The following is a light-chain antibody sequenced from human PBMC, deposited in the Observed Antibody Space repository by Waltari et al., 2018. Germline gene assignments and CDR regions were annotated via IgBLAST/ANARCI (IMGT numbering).Light chain of an antibody. V-gene: IGKV1-5*03. Sequence: DIQMTQSPSSLSTFVGDRVTITCRASRSVDSWLAWYQQKPGKAPNLLIYRTSSLESGVPPRFSGSGFGTEFTLTISSLQPDDFATYYCQQYKTYSRTFGQGTKVEIK. CDR2: RTS. CDR3: QQYKTYSRT. J-gene: IGKJ1*01. CDR1: RSVDSW.